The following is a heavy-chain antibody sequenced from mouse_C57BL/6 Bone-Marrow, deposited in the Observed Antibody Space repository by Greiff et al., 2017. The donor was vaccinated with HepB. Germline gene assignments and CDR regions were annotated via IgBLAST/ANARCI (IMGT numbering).Heavy chain of an antibody. D-gene: IGHD2-3*01. Sequence: QVQLKESGPGLVQPSQSLSITCTVSGFSLTSYGVHWVRQSPGKGLEWLGVIWSGGSTDNNAAFISSLSISKDNSKSQVFFNMNSLQADDTAIYYCAREEDGYYLDYWGQGTTLTVSA. CDR2: IWSGGST. V-gene: IGHV2-2*01. CDR3: AREEDGYYLDY. CDR1: GFSLTSYG. J-gene: IGHJ2*01.